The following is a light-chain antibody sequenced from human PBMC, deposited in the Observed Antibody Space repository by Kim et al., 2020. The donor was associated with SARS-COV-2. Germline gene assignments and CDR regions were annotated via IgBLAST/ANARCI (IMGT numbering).Light chain of an antibody. CDR3: GSWDSSLSANWV. CDR1: SSNIGNKY. CDR2: DNN. Sequence: QSVLTQPPSVSAAPGQKVTISCSGSSSNIGNKYVSWYQQPPGTAPKLLIYDNNKRPSGIPDRFSGSKSGTSATLGITGLQTGDEADYYCGSWDSSLSANWVFCGRTQLTVL. V-gene: IGLV1-51*01. J-gene: IGLJ3*02.